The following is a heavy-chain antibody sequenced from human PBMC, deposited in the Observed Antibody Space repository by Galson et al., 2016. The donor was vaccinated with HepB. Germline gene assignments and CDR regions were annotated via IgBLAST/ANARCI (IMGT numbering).Heavy chain of an antibody. CDR3: ARVDWLDS. Sequence: SVKVSCKASGYSFRSYYIHWVRQVPGQGLEWMGIIDPNDGVTNYTQKLQGRVTMTRDTSTNTLYLELSSLKFEDTAIYYCARVDWLDSWGQGTLVTVSS. CDR1: GYSFRSYY. J-gene: IGHJ5*01. V-gene: IGHV1-46*01. CDR2: IDPNDGVT.